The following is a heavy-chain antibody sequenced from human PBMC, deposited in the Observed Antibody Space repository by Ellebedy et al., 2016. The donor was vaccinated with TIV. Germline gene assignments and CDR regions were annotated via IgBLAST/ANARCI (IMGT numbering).Heavy chain of an antibody. CDR1: GFTFGSEA. D-gene: IGHD3-22*01. J-gene: IGHJ4*02. CDR3: VKDPGLYESSTYFPPHFDH. Sequence: GESLKISXVGSGFTFGSEALSWVRQVPKKGLEWVSGISGSGDNTHYANSVKGRFTISRDNSKDSLYLQMDSLRVEDTAVYYCVKDPGLYESSTYFPPHFDHWGRGTLVTVSS. CDR2: ISGSGDNT. V-gene: IGHV3-23*01.